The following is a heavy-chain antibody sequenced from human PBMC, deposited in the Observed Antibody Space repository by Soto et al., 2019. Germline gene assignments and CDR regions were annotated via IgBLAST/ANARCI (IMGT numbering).Heavy chain of an antibody. CDR3: AKEAYYYGSGSYYPACFDY. V-gene: IGHV3-23*01. CDR1: GFTFSSYA. Sequence: GGSLRLSCAASGFTFSSYAMSWVRQAPGKGLEWVSAISGSGGSTYYADSVKGRFTISRDNSKNTLYLQMNSLRAEDTAVYYCAKEAYYYGSGSYYPACFDYWGQGTLVTVSS. J-gene: IGHJ4*02. CDR2: ISGSGGST. D-gene: IGHD3-10*01.